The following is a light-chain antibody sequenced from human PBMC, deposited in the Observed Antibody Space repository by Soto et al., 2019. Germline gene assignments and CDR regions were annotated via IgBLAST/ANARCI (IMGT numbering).Light chain of an antibody. CDR2: GAS. J-gene: IGKJ1*01. CDR1: QSIRSNY. V-gene: IGKV3-20*01. Sequence: EIVLTQSPGTLSLSPGERATLSCRASQSIRSNYVAWYQQKPGQGPRLLIYGASSRATGIPDRFSGSGSGTDFTLIIIRLEPEDFAMYYCQQYGSSPRTFGQGTKVDIK. CDR3: QQYGSSPRT.